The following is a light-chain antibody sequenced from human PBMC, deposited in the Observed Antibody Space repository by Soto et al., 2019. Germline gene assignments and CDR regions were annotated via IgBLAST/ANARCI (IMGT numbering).Light chain of an antibody. CDR3: STYVGSKII. J-gene: IGLJ2*01. CDR1: SSDVGANDY. Sequence: QSALTQPPSASGSPGQSVTISCTGTSSDVGANDYVSWYQQHPGKAPKIMIYEVSKRPSGVPDRFSGSKSGNTASLTVSGLQAEDGADYYCSTYVGSKIIFGGGTQLTVL. CDR2: EVS. V-gene: IGLV2-8*01.